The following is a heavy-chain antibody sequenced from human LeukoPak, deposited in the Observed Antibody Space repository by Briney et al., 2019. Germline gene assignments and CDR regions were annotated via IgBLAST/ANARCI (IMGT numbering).Heavy chain of an antibody. Sequence: GGSLRLSCAASGFTVSNHGMHWVRQAPGKGLEWVAIIWYDGSTQYYADSVKGRFTISRDNPKNTLYLQMNTLRAEDSAVYYCATDLGSTTLDYWGQGTLVTVSS. J-gene: IGHJ4*02. CDR1: GFTVSNHG. CDR2: IWYDGSTQ. D-gene: IGHD3-9*01. CDR3: ATDLGSTTLDY. V-gene: IGHV3-33*01.